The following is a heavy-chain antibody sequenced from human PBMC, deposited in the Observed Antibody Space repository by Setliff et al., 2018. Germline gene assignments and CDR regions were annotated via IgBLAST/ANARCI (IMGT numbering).Heavy chain of an antibody. CDR2: ISPDSIHI. Sequence: GGSLRPSCAASGFTFRTFSMHWVRQAPGKGLEWVSSISPDSIHIYYADSVKGRLTISRDNAWDSLYLQMNSLGAEDTAVYYCARSPANGGHDAFDIWGRGTMVTVSS. CDR1: GFTFRTFS. D-gene: IGHD6-25*01. CDR3: ARSPANGGHDAFDI. V-gene: IGHV3-21*01. J-gene: IGHJ3*02.